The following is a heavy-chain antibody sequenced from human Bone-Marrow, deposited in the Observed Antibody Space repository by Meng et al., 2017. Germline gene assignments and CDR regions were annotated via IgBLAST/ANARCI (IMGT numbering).Heavy chain of an antibody. V-gene: IGHV1-2*06. CDR3: ARDEDISAAGKLFGDY. D-gene: IGHD6-25*01. J-gene: IGHJ4*02. CDR2: INPKSGDT. CDR1: GYNFPDYY. Sequence: QVNLVQCGGEVKKPGASVKVPCKPSGYNFPDYYIHWVRRAPGQGLEWMGRINPKSGDTHYAQKFQARVTMTGDTSISTAYMELSGLRSDDTAMYYCARDEDISAAGKLFGDYWGQGTLVTVSS.